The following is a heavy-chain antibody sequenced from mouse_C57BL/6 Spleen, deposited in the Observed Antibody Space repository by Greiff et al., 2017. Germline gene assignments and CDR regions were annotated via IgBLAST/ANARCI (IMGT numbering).Heavy chain of an antibody. CDR3: ASPSARYFDV. CDR1: GYTFTSYT. Sequence: QVQLQQSGAELVRPGASVKMSCKASGYTFTSYTMHWVKQRPGQGLEWIGYINPSSGYTKYNQKFKDKATLTADKSSSTAYMQLSSLTSEDSAVYYCASPSARYFDVWGTEATVTVAS. CDR2: INPSSGYT. V-gene: IGHV1-4*01. J-gene: IGHJ1*03.